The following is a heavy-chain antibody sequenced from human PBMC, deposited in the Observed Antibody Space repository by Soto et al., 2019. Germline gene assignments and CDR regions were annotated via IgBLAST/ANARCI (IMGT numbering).Heavy chain of an antibody. Sequence: QVQLQESGPGLVKPSQTLSLTCTVSGGSISSGGYYWSWIRQHPGKGLEWIGYIYYSGSTYYNPSLKRRVTISVDTSKNQFSLKLSSVTAADTAVYYCARAGTMVRGVIIRARVNWFDPWGQGTLVTVSS. V-gene: IGHV4-31*03. J-gene: IGHJ5*02. CDR3: ARAGTMVRGVIIRARVNWFDP. CDR1: GGSISSGGYY. D-gene: IGHD3-10*01. CDR2: IYYSGST.